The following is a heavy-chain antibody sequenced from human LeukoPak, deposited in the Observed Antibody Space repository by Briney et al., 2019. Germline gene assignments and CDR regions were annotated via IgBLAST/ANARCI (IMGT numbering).Heavy chain of an antibody. CDR3: ARAEDPALVNVGDYYYYGMDV. V-gene: IGHV1-18*01. J-gene: IGHJ6*02. Sequence: ASVKVSCKASGYTFSNFGITWVRQAPGHGLECMGWISAYNGNTKYTQIFQGRVTMTTDASTSTAYMELRSLRSDDTAVYYCARAEDPALVNVGDYYYYGMDVWGQGTTVTVSS. D-gene: IGHD5-18*01. CDR2: ISAYNGNT. CDR1: GYTFSNFG.